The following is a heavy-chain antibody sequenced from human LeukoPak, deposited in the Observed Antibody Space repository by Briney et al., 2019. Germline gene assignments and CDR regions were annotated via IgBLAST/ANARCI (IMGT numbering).Heavy chain of an antibody. V-gene: IGHV4-39*01. CDR3: ASFYGSETRGPSLDY. CDR2: IYYSGST. CDR1: GGSISSSSYY. D-gene: IGHD3-10*01. Sequence: SETLSLTCTVSGGSISSSSYYWGWIRQPPGKGLEWIGSIYYSGSTYYNPSLKSRVTISVDTSRHQFSLELSSVTAADTAIYYCASFYGSETRGPSLDYWGQGTLVTVSS. J-gene: IGHJ4*02.